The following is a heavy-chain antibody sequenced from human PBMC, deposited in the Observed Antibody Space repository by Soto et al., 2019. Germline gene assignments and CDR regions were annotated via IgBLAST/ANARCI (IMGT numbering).Heavy chain of an antibody. CDR2: ISYDGSNK. D-gene: IGHD5-12*01. J-gene: IGHJ6*02. CDR3: AKEMATMDYYYYGMDV. CDR1: GFTFSSYG. V-gene: IGHV3-30*18. Sequence: QVKLVESGGGVVQPGRSLRLSCAASGFTFSSYGMHWVRQAPGKGLEWVAVISYDGSNKYYADSVKGRFTISRDNSKNTLYLQMNSLRAEDSAVYYCAKEMATMDYYYYGMDVWGQGTTVTVSS.